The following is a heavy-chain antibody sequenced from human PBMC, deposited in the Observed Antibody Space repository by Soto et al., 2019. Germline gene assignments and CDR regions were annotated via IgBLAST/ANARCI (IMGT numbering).Heavy chain of an antibody. J-gene: IGHJ4*02. CDR2: ISFDGDK. CDR1: GFSFSNSG. V-gene: IGHV3-30*03. Sequence: GGSLRLSCTASGFSFSNSGIQWVRQTPGKGLEWVALISFDGDKYYVDSVKGRFTISRDNPTNTVYLQMNRLRPEDTGVYYCARDYARGWCQFWGQGTLVTVSS. D-gene: IGHD2-8*02. CDR3: ARDYARGWCQF.